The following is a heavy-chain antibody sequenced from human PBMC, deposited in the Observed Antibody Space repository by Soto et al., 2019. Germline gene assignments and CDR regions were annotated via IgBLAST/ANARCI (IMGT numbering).Heavy chain of an antibody. CDR3: ARELNTSKVAGSHALDY. Sequence: GGSLILSCAASGFTFSSYLMHWVRPAPGKGLVWVSRINSDGSSTSYADSVKGRFTISRDNAENTLYLQMNSLRAEDTAVYYCARELNTSKVAGSHALDYWGQGTLVTVSS. CDR1: GFTFSSYL. D-gene: IGHD6-19*01. CDR2: INSDGSST. V-gene: IGHV3-74*01. J-gene: IGHJ4*02.